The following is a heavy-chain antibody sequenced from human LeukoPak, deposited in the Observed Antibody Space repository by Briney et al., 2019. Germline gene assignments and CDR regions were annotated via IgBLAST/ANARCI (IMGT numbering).Heavy chain of an antibody. Sequence: GESLKISCKVSGYSFSSYWIGWVRQMPGKGLECMGIIYPGDSDTRYSLSFQGQVTISADKSFSTAYLHWSSLKASDTAIYYCARHHYGSGSRYFGYWGQGTLVTVSS. CDR2: IYPGDSDT. D-gene: IGHD3-10*01. CDR1: GYSFSSYW. V-gene: IGHV5-51*01. J-gene: IGHJ4*02. CDR3: ARHHYGSGSRYFGY.